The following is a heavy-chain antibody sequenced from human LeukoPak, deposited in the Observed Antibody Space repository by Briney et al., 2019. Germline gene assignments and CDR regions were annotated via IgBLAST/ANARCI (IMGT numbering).Heavy chain of an antibody. Sequence: GSLRLSCAVSGCTFSSYSMTWVRQAPGKGLEWIGSIYYSGSTYYNPSLKSRVTISVDTSKNQFSLKLSSVTAADTAVYYCARQWLVEYFDYWGQGNLVTVSS. V-gene: IGHV4-39*07. CDR2: IYYSGST. CDR3: ARQWLVEYFDY. D-gene: IGHD6-19*01. J-gene: IGHJ4*02. CDR1: GCTFSSYS.